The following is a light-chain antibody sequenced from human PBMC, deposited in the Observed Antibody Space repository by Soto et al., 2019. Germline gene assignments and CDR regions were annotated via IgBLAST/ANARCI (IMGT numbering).Light chain of an antibody. CDR1: QSISSY. J-gene: IGKJ4*01. V-gene: IGKV1-39*01. CDR3: QQSYSTPPT. Sequence: IQMTQTPSSLSASVGDKVTLTCRSSQSISSYLNWYQQTPGKAPKLLIHAASSLQSGVPSRFRGSGSGTDFTLTISSLQPEDFATYYCQQSYSTPPTFGGGTK. CDR2: AAS.